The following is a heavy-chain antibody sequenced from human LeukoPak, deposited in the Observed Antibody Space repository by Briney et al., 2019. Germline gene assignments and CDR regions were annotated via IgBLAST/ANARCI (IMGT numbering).Heavy chain of an antibody. CDR2: INPNSGGT. CDR3: AXXXXXXXXXXXXXXXDV. V-gene: IGHV1-2*02. J-gene: IGHJ6*04. Sequence: XTFTXHYMHWVRQAPGQGLEWMGWINPNSGGTSYAQKFQGRVTMTRDTSISTAYMELSRLRSDDTAVYYCAXXXXXXXXXXXXXXXDVWGKXTXVTVSS. CDR1: XTFTXHY.